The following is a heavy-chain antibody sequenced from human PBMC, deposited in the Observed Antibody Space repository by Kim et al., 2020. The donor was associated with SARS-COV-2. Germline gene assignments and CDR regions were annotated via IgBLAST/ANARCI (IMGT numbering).Heavy chain of an antibody. Sequence: SETLSLTCAVYGGSFSGYSWSWIRQPPGRGLEWLGEINHSGGSNYNPSLKSRVTMSVDTSKNQVSLRLTSVTAADTAYYYCTRGRAGVVPAPILGRGPHCDYFIMVVWGQGTTVPVSS. D-gene: IGHD2-2*02. J-gene: IGHJ6*02. CDR2: INHSGGS. CDR3: TRGRAGVVPAPILGRGPHCDYFIMVV. V-gene: IGHV4-34*01. CDR1: GGSFSGYS.